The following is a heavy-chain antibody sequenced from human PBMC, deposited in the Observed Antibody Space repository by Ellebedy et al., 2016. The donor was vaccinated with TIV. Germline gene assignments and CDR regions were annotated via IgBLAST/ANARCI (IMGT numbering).Heavy chain of an antibody. CDR2: IYYSGST. Sequence: SETLSLXXTVSASPTSSYYCTWILQPPGKGLEWIGYIYYSGSTNYNPALKSRVTISVDTSKNQFSLKLSSVTAADTAVYYCARDRWYDSSGYFGHWGQGTLVTVSS. V-gene: IGHV4-59*01. CDR3: ARDRWYDSSGYFGH. CDR1: ASPTSSYY. D-gene: IGHD3-22*01. J-gene: IGHJ4*02.